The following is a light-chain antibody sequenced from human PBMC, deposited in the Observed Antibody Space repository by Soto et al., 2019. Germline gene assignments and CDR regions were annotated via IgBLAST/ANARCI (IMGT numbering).Light chain of an antibody. CDR2: GAS. CDR3: QQYGSSRIT. Sequence: EIVLTQSPGTLSLSPGERATLSCRASQSVSSSYLAWYQQKPGQAPRLLIYGASSRATGIPDRFSGSGSGTDFTLTFSRLEPEDFAVYYCQQYGSSRITFGQGTRLEIK. J-gene: IGKJ5*01. V-gene: IGKV3-20*01. CDR1: QSVSSSY.